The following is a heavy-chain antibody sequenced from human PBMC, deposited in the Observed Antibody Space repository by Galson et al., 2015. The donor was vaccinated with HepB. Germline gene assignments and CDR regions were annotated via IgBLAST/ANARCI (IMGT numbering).Heavy chain of an antibody. Sequence: ETLSLTCTVSGGSISSYYWSWIRQPPGKGLEWIGYIYYSGSTNYNPSLKSRVTISVDTSKNQFSLKLSSVTAADTAVYYCARGGFDSSGYTPLLDYWGQGTLVTVSS. CDR2: IYYSGST. V-gene: IGHV4-59*01. CDR1: GGSISSYY. CDR3: ARGGFDSSGYTPLLDY. J-gene: IGHJ4*02. D-gene: IGHD3-22*01.